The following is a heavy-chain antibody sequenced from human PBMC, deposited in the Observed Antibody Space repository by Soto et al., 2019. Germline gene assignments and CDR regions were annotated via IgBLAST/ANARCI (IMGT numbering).Heavy chain of an antibody. CDR2: IFYSGST. CDR3: ARNIATIVDY. CDR1: GASTSSAGYA. J-gene: IGHJ4*02. V-gene: IGHV4-31*11. Sequence: SETLSLTCAVSGASTSSAGYAWTWLRQHPEKGLEWIGHIFYSGSTSYNPSLKSRVTISVDTSKNQFSLKLSSVTAADTAVYYCARNIATIVDYWGQGTMVTVSA. D-gene: IGHD1-26*01.